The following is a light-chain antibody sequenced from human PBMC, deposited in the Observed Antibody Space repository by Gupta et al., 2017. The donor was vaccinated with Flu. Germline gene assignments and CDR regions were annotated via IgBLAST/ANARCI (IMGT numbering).Light chain of an antibody. Sequence: QTVVPQEPSFSVSPGGTVTLTCGLSSGSVSTSYYPTWYQPTPGQAPRTLIYSTNMRSAGVPDRFSGSILGNKAALTITGAQADDESDYYCGLYMGSGIWVFGGGTKLTVL. J-gene: IGLJ3*02. CDR2: STN. CDR1: SGSVSTSYY. CDR3: GLYMGSGIWV. V-gene: IGLV8-61*01.